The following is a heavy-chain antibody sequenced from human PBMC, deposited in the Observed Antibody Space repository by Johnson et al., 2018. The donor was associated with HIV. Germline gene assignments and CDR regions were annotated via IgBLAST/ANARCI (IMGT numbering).Heavy chain of an antibody. J-gene: IGHJ3*02. D-gene: IGHD6-6*01. CDR1: GFTFSSYA. CDR2: IAYDGSNK. Sequence: VESGGGVVQPGRSLRLSCAASGFTFSSYAMHWVRQAPGKGLEWVAVIAYDGSNKYYADSVKGRFTISRDNSKNTLYLQMNSMRDEDTAVYYCARDRGIAARPFRYAFDIWGQGTMVTVSS. CDR3: ARDRGIAARPFRYAFDI. V-gene: IGHV3-30*04.